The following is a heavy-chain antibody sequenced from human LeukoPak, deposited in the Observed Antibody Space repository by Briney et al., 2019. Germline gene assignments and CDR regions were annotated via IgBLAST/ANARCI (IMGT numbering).Heavy chain of an antibody. J-gene: IGHJ4*02. CDR1: GFTFSDYS. CDR2: ISSGSSSM. CDR3: ATQNGAGYYYYFDS. D-gene: IGHD3-22*01. Sequence: GGSLRLSCAASGFTFSDYSMNWVRQAPGKGLEWVSYISSGSSSMYYADSVKGRFTISRDNARSSLYLQMNSLRAEDTAVYYCATQNGAGYYYYFDSWGQGTLVTVPS. V-gene: IGHV3-48*01.